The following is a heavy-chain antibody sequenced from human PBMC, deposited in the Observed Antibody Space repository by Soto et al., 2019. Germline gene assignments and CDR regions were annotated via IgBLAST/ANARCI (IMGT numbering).Heavy chain of an antibody. CDR1: GYTFTSYY. CDR3: ARDTRYYDSSGYYYRNWFDP. D-gene: IGHD3-22*01. Sequence: ASVKVSCKASGYTFTSYYMHWVRQAPGQGLEWMGIINPSGGSTSYAQKFQGRVTMTRDTSTSTVYMELSSLRSEDTAVYYCARDTRYYDSSGYYYRNWFDPWGQGTLVAFSS. V-gene: IGHV1-46*01. CDR2: INPSGGST. J-gene: IGHJ5*02.